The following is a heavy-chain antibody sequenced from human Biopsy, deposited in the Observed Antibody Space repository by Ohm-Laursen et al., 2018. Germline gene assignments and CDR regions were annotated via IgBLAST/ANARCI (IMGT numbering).Heavy chain of an antibody. Sequence: SVKVSCKVSGYTFTDYYIHWVRQAPGQGLEWMGWSKPNHNTKYAEKFQDRVTLTRDTTTGTAYMELSSLRRDDTAIYYCARKSFYESGGFDYWGQGTLVSVS. J-gene: IGHJ4*02. CDR2: SKPNHNT. CDR1: GYTFTDYY. D-gene: IGHD3-22*01. CDR3: ARKSFYESGGFDY. V-gene: IGHV1-2*02.